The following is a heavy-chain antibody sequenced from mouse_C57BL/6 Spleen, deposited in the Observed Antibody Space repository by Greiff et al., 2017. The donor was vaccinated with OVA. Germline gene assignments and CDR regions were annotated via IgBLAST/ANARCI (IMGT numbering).Heavy chain of an antibody. Sequence: EVQLVESGGGLVKPGGSLKLSCAASAFTFSSYAMSWVRQTPEKRLEWVATISDGGSYTYYPDNVKGRFTISRDNAKNNLYLQMSHLKSEDTAMYYCARDLGYYGSSFDYWGQGTTLTVSS. CDR2: ISDGGSYT. J-gene: IGHJ2*01. D-gene: IGHD1-1*01. V-gene: IGHV5-4*01. CDR3: ARDLGYYGSSFDY. CDR1: AFTFSSYA.